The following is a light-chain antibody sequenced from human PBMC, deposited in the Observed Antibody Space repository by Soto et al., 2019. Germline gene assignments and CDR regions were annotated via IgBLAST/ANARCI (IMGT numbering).Light chain of an antibody. V-gene: IGLV2-8*01. Sequence: QSALTQPPSASGSPGQSVTISCTGTSSDVGGYNFVSWYQQHPGKAPKLMIYEVNKRPSGVPDRFSGSKSGNTASLTVSGLQAEDEAEYYCSSYAGSNLGVFGGGTKVTVL. CDR2: EVN. J-gene: IGLJ3*02. CDR3: SSYAGSNLGV. CDR1: SSDVGGYNF.